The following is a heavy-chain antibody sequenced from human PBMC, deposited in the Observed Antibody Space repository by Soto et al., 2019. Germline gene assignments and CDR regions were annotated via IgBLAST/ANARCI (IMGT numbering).Heavy chain of an antibody. J-gene: IGHJ4*02. D-gene: IGHD1-26*01. Sequence: SETLSLTCAVYGGSFSGYYWSWIRQPPGKGLEWIGEINHSGSTNYNPSLKSRVTISVDKSKNHFSLKLSSVTAADTAVYYCARDTMGATSYWGQGTLVTVSS. CDR3: ARDTMGATSY. CDR2: INHSGST. V-gene: IGHV4-34*01. CDR1: GGSFSGYY.